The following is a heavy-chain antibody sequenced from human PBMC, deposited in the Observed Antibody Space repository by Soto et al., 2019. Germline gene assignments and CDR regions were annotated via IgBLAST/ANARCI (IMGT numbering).Heavy chain of an antibody. D-gene: IGHD5-18*01. CDR2: IYYSGRT. CDR3: ARHTAGARYYYYYMDV. Sequence: SETLSLTYTVSGGSISSYYWSWIRQPPGKGLEWIGYIYYSGRTTYNPSLKSRVTISVDTSKNQFSLKLSSVTAADTAVYYCARHTAGARYYYYYMDVWGKGTTVTVS. J-gene: IGHJ6*03. CDR1: GGSISSYY. V-gene: IGHV4-59*08.